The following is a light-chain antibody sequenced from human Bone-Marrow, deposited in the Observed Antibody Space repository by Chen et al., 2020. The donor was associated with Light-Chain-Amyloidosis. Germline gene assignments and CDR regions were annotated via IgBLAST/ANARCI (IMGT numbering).Light chain of an antibody. J-gene: IGLJ3*02. CDR1: SSNIGKNH. CDR3: AAWDDSLTGPV. V-gene: IGLV1-47*01. CDR2: VSD. Sequence: QSILIQPPSASGTAGQWVTMSCSGTSSNIGKNHVYWYQQFPGMAPKLLIYVSDQRSSGVPDRFSASKSGISASLAIHGLRSEDEADYYCAAWDDSLTGPVFGGGTKLTVL.